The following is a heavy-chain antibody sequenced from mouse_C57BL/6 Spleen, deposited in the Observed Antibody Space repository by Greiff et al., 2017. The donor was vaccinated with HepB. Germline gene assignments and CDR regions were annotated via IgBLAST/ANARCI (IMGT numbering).Heavy chain of an antibody. CDR1: GYAFSSYW. V-gene: IGHV1-80*01. D-gene: IGHD1-1*01. J-gene: IGHJ2*01. CDR2: IYPGDGDT. CDR3: ASLWDYGSSYGY. Sequence: VHLVESGAELVKPGASVKISCKASGYAFSSYWMNWVKQRPGKGLEWIGQIYPGDGDTNYNGKFKGKATLTADKSSSTAYMQLSSLTSEDSAVYFCASLWDYGSSYGYWGQGTTLTVSS.